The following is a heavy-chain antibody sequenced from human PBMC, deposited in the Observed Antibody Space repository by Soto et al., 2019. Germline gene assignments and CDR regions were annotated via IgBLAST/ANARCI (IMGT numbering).Heavy chain of an antibody. CDR1: GYTFTSYD. CDR2: MNPNSGNT. J-gene: IGHJ4*02. D-gene: IGHD3-3*01. CDR3: ATFNFWSGYKRVDFDY. Sequence: ASVKVSCKASGYTFTSYDINWVRQATGQGLEWMGWMNPNSGNTGYAQKFQGRVTMTRNTSISTAYMELSSLRSEDTAVYYCATFNFWSGYKRVDFDYWGQGTLVTVSS. V-gene: IGHV1-8*01.